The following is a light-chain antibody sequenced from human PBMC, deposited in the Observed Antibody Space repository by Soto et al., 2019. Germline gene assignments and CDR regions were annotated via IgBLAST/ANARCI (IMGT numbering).Light chain of an antibody. CDR1: SSNIGAGYD. CDR2: GNT. V-gene: IGLV1-40*01. J-gene: IGLJ1*01. Sequence: QSVLTQPPSVSGAPGQRVTISCTGSSSNIGAGYDVHWYQQVPGTVPKLLIYGNTNRPSGVSNRFSGSKSGSTASLTISGLQAEDEADYYCSAYTTSIALYVFGAGTKVTVL. CDR3: SAYTTSIALYV.